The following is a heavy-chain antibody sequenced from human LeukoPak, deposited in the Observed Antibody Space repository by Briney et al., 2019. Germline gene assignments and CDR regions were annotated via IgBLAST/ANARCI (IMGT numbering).Heavy chain of an antibody. CDR2: ISSNGGST. J-gene: IGHJ3*02. CDR1: EFTFSSYA. CDR3: VKGRAVASVGDAFDI. D-gene: IGHD6-19*01. V-gene: IGHV3-64D*06. Sequence: GGSLRLSCSASEFTFSSYAMHWVRQAPGKGLEYVSAISSNGGSTYYADSVKGRFTVSRDNSKNTLYLQMSSLRAEDTAVYYCVKGRAVASVGDAFDIWGQGTVVTVSS.